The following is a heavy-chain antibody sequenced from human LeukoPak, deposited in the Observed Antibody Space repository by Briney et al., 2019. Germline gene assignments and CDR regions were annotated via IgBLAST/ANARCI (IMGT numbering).Heavy chain of an antibody. CDR3: ARDRVGSGWSNDAFDI. Sequence: SETLSLTCTVSGGSISSYYWSWIRQPTEKGLEWIGYIYYSGSTNYNPSLKSRVTISVDTSKNQFSLKLSSVTAADTAVYYCARDRVGSGWSNDAFDIWGQGTMVTVSS. CDR2: IYYSGST. D-gene: IGHD6-19*01. CDR1: GGSISSYY. J-gene: IGHJ3*02. V-gene: IGHV4-59*01.